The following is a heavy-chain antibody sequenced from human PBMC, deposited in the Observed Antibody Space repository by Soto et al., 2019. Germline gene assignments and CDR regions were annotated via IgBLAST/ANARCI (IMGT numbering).Heavy chain of an antibody. D-gene: IGHD3-10*01. CDR2: IYYDGNT. Sequence: PSETLSLTCSVSGGSITSSSHYWGWIRQPPGKGLECIANIYYDGNTYYNPSLKSRVAISLDTSKNQFSLRLNSVTAADTAVYYCARAPRGNYGYPSYFDYWGQGTLVTVSS. J-gene: IGHJ4*02. V-gene: IGHV4-39*01. CDR1: GGSITSSSHY. CDR3: ARAPRGNYGYPSYFDY.